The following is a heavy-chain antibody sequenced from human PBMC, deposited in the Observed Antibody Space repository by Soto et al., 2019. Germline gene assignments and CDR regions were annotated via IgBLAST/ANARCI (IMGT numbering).Heavy chain of an antibody. Sequence: EVQLVESGGGLVQPGGSLRLSCSASGFTFSSYAMHWVRQAPGKGLEYVSAISSNGGSTYYADSVKGRFAISRDNSKHTLYLQMSSLRAEDTAVYYCVKGGYYDSSGYYYGDFDYWGQGTLVTVSS. J-gene: IGHJ4*02. CDR1: GFTFSSYA. CDR3: VKGGYYDSSGYYYGDFDY. V-gene: IGHV3-64D*08. CDR2: ISSNGGST. D-gene: IGHD3-22*01.